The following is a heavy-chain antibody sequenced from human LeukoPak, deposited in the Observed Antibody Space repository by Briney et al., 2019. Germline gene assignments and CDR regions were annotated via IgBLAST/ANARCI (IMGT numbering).Heavy chain of an antibody. D-gene: IGHD6-19*01. V-gene: IGHV3-11*01. J-gene: IGHJ3*02. Sequence: GGSLRLSCAASGFTFSNYYMSWIRQAPGKGLEWVSYISSSGSTIYYADSVKGRFTISRDNAKNSLYLQMNSLRAEDTAVYYCARPQEQWLVLAFDIWGQGTMVTVSS. CDR1: GFTFSNYY. CDR2: ISSSGSTI. CDR3: ARPQEQWLVLAFDI.